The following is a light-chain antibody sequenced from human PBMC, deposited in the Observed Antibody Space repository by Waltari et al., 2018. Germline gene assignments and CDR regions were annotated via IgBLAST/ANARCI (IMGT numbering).Light chain of an antibody. CDR1: QSVGDN. V-gene: IGKV3-15*01. CDR3: QHYHGWPLT. J-gene: IGKJ4*01. CDR2: GAS. Sequence: EIVMTQSPATLSVSPGDGATLSCRASQSVGDNLAWYQQKPDQAPRLLIYGASTRATAIPARFSGSGSGTEFTLTISSLQSEDFAVYYCQHYHGWPLTFGGGTRVEIK.